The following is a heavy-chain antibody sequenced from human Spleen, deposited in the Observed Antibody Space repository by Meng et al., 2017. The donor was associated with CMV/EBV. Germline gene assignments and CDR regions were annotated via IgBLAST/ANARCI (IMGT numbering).Heavy chain of an antibody. V-gene: IGHV3-30-3*01. CDR2: ISSDGSNK. D-gene: IGHD6-13*01. CDR1: GFIFSTYT. CDR3: AREGTYSSSVGAFDV. J-gene: IGHJ3*01. Sequence: SGFIFSTYTMHWVRQAPGKGLEWVAFISSDGSNKHYADSVKGRFTISRDNFKNTVYFQVNGLRTEDTAVYYCAREGTYSSSVGAFDVWGQGTMVTVSS.